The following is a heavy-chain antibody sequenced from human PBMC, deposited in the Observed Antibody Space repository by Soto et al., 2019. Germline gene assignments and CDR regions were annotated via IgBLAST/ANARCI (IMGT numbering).Heavy chain of an antibody. CDR2: ISDDGSIK. D-gene: IGHD1-26*01. CDR1: GLTFSSNG. Sequence: QVQLVESGGGVVQPGRSLRLSCSASGLTFSSNGMHWVRQAPGKGLEWVAVISDDGSIKNYADSLKGRFTISRDNSKNTMYLQMNSLRAEDTPVYYCAKDNSLSYYCLDYWGQGTLVTVSP. V-gene: IGHV3-30*18. CDR3: AKDNSLSYYCLDY. J-gene: IGHJ4*02.